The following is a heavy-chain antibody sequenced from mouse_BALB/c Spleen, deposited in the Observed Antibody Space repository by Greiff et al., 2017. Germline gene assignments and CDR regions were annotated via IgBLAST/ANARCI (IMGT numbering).Heavy chain of an antibody. D-gene: IGHD2-4*01. J-gene: IGHJ3*01. V-gene: IGHV3-6*02. CDR3: ARYDYDVY. CDR2: ISYDGSN. Sequence: EVQLVESGPGLVKPSQSLSLTCSVTGYSITSGYYWNWIRQFPGNKLEWMGYISYDGSNNYNPSLKNRISITRDTSKNQFFLKLNSVTTEDTATYYCARYDYDVYWGQGTLVTVSA. CDR1: GYSITSGYY.